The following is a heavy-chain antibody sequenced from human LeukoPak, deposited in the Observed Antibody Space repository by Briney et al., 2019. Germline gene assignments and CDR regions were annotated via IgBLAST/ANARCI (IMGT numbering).Heavy chain of an antibody. CDR2: ISGSGGST. D-gene: IGHD3-10*01. J-gene: IGHJ3*02. CDR3: AKDFGYYGSGEIDDALDI. CDR1: GFTFSSYA. V-gene: IGHV3-23*01. Sequence: HSGGSLRLSCAASGFTFSSYAMSWVRQAPGKGLEWVSAISGSGGSTYYADSVKGRFTISRDNSKNTLYLQMNSLRAEDTAVYYCAKDFGYYGSGEIDDALDIWGQGTMVTVSS.